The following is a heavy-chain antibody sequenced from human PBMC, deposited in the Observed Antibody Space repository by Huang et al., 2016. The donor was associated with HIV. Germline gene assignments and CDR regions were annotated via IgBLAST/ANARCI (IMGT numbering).Heavy chain of an antibody. D-gene: IGHD2-21*01. Sequence: QVQLVQSGAEVKKPGASVKVSCKVSGYTLTELSIHWVRQAPGKGLEWMGGFDTEHGETNYAQNFQGRVTMTEETSTDTAYMELNSLRSEDTAVYYCATGFDTYYDIWGQGTMVIASS. V-gene: IGHV1-24*01. J-gene: IGHJ3*02. CDR1: GYTLTELS. CDR3: ATGFDTYYDI. CDR2: FDTEHGET.